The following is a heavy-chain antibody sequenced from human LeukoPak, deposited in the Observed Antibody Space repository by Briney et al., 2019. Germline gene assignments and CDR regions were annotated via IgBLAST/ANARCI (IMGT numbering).Heavy chain of an antibody. CDR3: AREVGVVGAMCDY. Sequence: GGSLRLSCAASGFTFSSYSMNWVRQAPGKGLEWVSSISSSSSYIYYADSVKGRFTISRDNAENSLFLQMNSLRAEDTAVYYCAREVGVVGAMCDYWGQGTLVTVSS. V-gene: IGHV3-21*01. CDR1: GFTFSSYS. CDR2: ISSSSSYI. D-gene: IGHD1-26*01. J-gene: IGHJ4*02.